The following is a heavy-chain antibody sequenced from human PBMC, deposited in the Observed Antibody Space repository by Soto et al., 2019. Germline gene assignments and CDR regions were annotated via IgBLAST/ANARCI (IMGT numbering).Heavy chain of an antibody. CDR2: INHSGST. Sequence: SETLSFTCAVYGGSFSGYYWSWIRQPPGKGLEWIGEINHSGSTNYNPSLKSRVNISVDTSKNQFSLKLSSVTAADTAVYYCARGTGEFDYWGQGTLVTVSS. J-gene: IGHJ4*02. V-gene: IGHV4-34*01. CDR3: ARGTGEFDY. CDR1: GGSFSGYY. D-gene: IGHD7-27*01.